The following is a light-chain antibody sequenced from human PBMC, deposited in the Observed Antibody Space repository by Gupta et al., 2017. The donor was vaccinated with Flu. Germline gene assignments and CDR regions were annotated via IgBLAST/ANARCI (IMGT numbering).Light chain of an antibody. CDR1: TNDIGTYDY. J-gene: IGLJ2*01. Sequence: SALTQPRSVSGSPGQSVAISCKGTTNDIGTYDYVSWYQQRPGKAPKLLIYDVTKRPSGVPDRFSGSKSGTTASLTISGLQAEDEGDYYCCSCGAINLFGGGTKLTVL. V-gene: IGLV2-11*01. CDR3: CSCGAINL. CDR2: DVT.